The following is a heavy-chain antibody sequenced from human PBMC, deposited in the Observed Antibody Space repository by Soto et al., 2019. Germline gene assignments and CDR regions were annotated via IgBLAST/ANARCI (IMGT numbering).Heavy chain of an antibody. CDR2: ISSSSSTI. V-gene: IGHV3-48*02. CDR3: AGILVYYNIGVFYGGGTPDY. J-gene: IGHJ4*02. CDR1: GFTFSSYS. D-gene: IGHD3-22*01. Sequence: EVQLVESGGGLVQPGGSLRLSCAASGFTFSSYSMNWVRQAPGKGLEWVSYISSSSSTIYYADSVKGRFTISRDNAKNSLYLQMTTLRDENTAVYYCAGILVYYNIGVFYGGGTPDYWGQGTLVTVSS.